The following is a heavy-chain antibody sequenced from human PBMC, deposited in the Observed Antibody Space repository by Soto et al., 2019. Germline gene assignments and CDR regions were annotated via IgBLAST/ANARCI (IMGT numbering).Heavy chain of an antibody. J-gene: IGHJ4*02. V-gene: IGHV3-23*01. CDR3: PKGYCSSNVCDYFDY. Sequence: EVQLLESGGGLVQPGGSLRVSCAASGFTFSSYVMSWVRQAPGKGLEWVSAISGSGGSTYYADAVKGQFTISRDNSKNTLYMQMNSLRAEDTAVYYCPKGYCSSNVCDYFDYWGQGTLVTVSS. CDR1: GFTFSSYV. CDR2: ISGSGGST. D-gene: IGHD2-2*01.